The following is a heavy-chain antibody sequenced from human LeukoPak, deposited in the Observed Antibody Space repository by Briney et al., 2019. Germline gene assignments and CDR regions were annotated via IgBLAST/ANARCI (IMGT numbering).Heavy chain of an antibody. Sequence: PSEPLSLTCAVYGGSFSGYYWSWIRQPPGKGLEWIGEINHSGSTNYNPSLKSRVTISVDTSKNQFSLKLSSVTAADTAVYYCARLGCSSTSCLFDYWGQGTLVTVSS. J-gene: IGHJ4*02. CDR2: INHSGST. D-gene: IGHD2-2*01. V-gene: IGHV4-34*01. CDR3: ARLGCSSTSCLFDY. CDR1: GGSFSGYY.